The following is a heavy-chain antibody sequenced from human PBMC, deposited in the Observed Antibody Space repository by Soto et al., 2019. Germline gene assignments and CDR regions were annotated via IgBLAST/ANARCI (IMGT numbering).Heavy chain of an antibody. D-gene: IGHD3-22*01. CDR3: TRDPRNYYDSSGSANWFDP. V-gene: IGHV3-73*01. Sequence: GGSLRLSCAASGFTFSVSAMHWVRQASGKGLEWVGRIRSKTNSYATAYAASVKGRFTISRDDSKNTAYLQMNSLRTEDTAVYYCTRDPRNYYDSSGSANWFDPWGQGTLVTVSS. CDR2: IRSKTNSYAT. J-gene: IGHJ5*02. CDR1: GFTFSVSA.